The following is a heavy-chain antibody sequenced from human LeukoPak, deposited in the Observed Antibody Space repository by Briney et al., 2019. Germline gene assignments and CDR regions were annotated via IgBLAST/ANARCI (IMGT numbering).Heavy chain of an antibody. J-gene: IGHJ4*02. D-gene: IGHD4-17*01. CDR3: ARTGDYGDYYYFDY. CDR1: GYTFTSYD. CDR2: MNPNSGNT. Sequence: ASVKVSCKASGYTFTSYDINWVRQATGQGLEWMGWMNPNSGNTGYAQKFQGRVTITRNTSISTAYMELSSLRSEDTAVYYCARTGDYGDYYYFDYWGQGTLVTVSS. V-gene: IGHV1-8*03.